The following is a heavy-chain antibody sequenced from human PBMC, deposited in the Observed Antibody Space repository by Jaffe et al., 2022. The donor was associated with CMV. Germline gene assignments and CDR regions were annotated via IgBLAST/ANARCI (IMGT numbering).Heavy chain of an antibody. CDR3: ARSMWATYYYDSSGQEYFQH. J-gene: IGHJ1*01. Sequence: QVQLVQSGAEVKKPGASVKVSCKASGYTFTGYYMHWVRQAPGQGLEWMGWINPNSGGTNYAQKFQGWVTMTRDTSISTAYMELSRLRSDDTAVYYCARSMWATYYYDSSGQEYFQHWGQGTLVTVSS. D-gene: IGHD3-22*01. CDR2: INPNSGGT. CDR1: GYTFTGYY. V-gene: IGHV1-2*04.